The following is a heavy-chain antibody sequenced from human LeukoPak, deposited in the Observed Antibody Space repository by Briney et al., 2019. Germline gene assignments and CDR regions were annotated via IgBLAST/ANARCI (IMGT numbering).Heavy chain of an antibody. CDR2: INPNSGDT. D-gene: IGHD5/OR15-5a*01. CDR1: GYTSTGYY. V-gene: IGHV1-2*02. Sequence: ASVKVSCKASGYTSTGYYMHWVRQAPGQGLEWMGWINPNSGDTNYAQKFQGRVTMTRDTSISTAYMELSRLRSDDTAVYYCARDTGGGSTFMDVWGQGTTVTVSS. CDR3: ARDTGGGSTFMDV. J-gene: IGHJ6*02.